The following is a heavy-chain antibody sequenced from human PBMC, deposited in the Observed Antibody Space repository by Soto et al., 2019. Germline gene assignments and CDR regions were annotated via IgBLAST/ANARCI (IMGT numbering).Heavy chain of an antibody. CDR2: ISNSGST. Sequence: PSETLSLTCTVSGGSVTSDEDYWSWIRQSPGKGLEWIGYISNSGSTGYNPSLKTRLSMSVDRSKNRFTLRLTSVTAADTAVYSCATESGSTYGYFDYWGQGTQVTVSS. CDR1: GGSVTSDEDY. J-gene: IGHJ4*02. V-gene: IGHV4-30-4*01. CDR3: ATESGSTYGYFDY. D-gene: IGHD5-18*01.